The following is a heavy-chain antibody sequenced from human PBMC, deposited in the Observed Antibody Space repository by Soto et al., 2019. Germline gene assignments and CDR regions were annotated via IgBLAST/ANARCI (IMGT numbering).Heavy chain of an antibody. V-gene: IGHV3-30-3*01. J-gene: IGHJ4*02. D-gene: IGHD4-4*01. Sequence: QVQLVESGGGVVQPGRSLRLSCAASGFTFSSYAMHWVRQAPGKGLEWVAVISYDGSNKYYADSVKGRFTISRDNSKNTLYLQMNSLRAEDTAVYYCAREVEGNSDYWGQGPLVTVSS. CDR1: GFTFSSYA. CDR2: ISYDGSNK. CDR3: AREVEGNSDY.